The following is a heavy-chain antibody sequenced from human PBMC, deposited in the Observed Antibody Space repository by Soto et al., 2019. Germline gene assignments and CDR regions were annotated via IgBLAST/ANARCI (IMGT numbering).Heavy chain of an antibody. V-gene: IGHV5-10-1*01. J-gene: IGHJ5*02. D-gene: IGHD6-13*01. Sequence: PGASLKIPWKGSGFSFTNYWISWVRQMPGKGLEWMGNIDPVDSYANYSPSFQGHVTFSVDTSISTAYLQWSSLKASDTAMYFCARIESIARNWFDPWGQGTLVTVSS. CDR1: GFSFTNYW. CDR2: IDPVDSYA. CDR3: ARIESIARNWFDP.